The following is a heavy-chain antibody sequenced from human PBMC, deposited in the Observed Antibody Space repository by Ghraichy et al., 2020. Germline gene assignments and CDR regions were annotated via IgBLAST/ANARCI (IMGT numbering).Heavy chain of an antibody. CDR3: AKDRSSGWHPYFDS. D-gene: IGHD6-19*01. CDR1: EFTFSNFA. J-gene: IGHJ4*02. V-gene: IGHV3-30*18. Sequence: GGSLRLSCAASEFTFSNFAMHWVRQAPGKGLEWVAVISYDGSSEYYADSVKGRFSISRDNSKNTLFLEMNSMRGEDTAVYYCAKDRSSGWHPYFDSWGQGTLVTVSS. CDR2: ISYDGSSE.